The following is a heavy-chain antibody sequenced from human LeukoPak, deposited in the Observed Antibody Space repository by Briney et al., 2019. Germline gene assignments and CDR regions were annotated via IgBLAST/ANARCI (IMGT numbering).Heavy chain of an antibody. J-gene: IGHJ4*02. CDR2: IIPIFGTA. CDR1: GGTFSSYA. D-gene: IGHD4-17*01. V-gene: IGHV1-69*05. CDR3: ARRHDYGDYVDY. Sequence: ASVKVSCKASGGTFSSYAISWVRQAPGQGLEWMGGIIPIFGTANYAQKLQGRVTMTTDTSTSTAYMELRSLRSDDTAVYYCARRHDYGDYVDYWGQGTLVTVSS.